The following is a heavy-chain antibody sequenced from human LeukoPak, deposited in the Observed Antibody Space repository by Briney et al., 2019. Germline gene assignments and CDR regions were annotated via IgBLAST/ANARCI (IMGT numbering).Heavy chain of an antibody. CDR3: ARGDSDPYCGGDCYFNFDY. CDR1: GYNFTSYW. J-gene: IGHJ4*02. CDR2: IDPSDSYT. V-gene: IGHV5-10-1*01. D-gene: IGHD2-21*02. Sequence: GESLKISCKGSGYNFTSYWISWVRQMPGKGLEWMGRIDPSDSYTNYSPSFQGHVTISADKSISTAYLQWSSLRSEDTAVYYCARGDSDPYCGGDCYFNFDYWGQGTLVTVSS.